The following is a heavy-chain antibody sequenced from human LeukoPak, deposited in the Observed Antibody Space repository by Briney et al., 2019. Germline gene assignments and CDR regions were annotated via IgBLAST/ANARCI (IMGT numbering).Heavy chain of an antibody. V-gene: IGHV1-69*13. D-gene: IGHD3-22*01. J-gene: IGHJ4*02. CDR2: IIPIFGTA. Sequence: SVKVSCKASGGTFSSYAVSWVRQAPGQGLEWMGGIIPIFGTANYAQKFQGRVTITADESTSTAYMELSSLRSEDTAVYYCASAYYYDSSGYYATDWGQGTLVTVSS. CDR1: GGTFSSYA. CDR3: ASAYYYDSSGYYATD.